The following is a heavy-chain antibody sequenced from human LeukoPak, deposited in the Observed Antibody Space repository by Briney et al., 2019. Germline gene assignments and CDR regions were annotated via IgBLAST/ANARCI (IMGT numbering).Heavy chain of an antibody. V-gene: IGHV5-51*01. CDR2: FYDGDT. J-gene: IGHJ4*02. CDR3: ASLGLSHSAGIDY. CDR1: GTSFTNYW. D-gene: IGHD3-3*02. Sequence: GESLKISCKGSGTSFTNYWIAWVRQMPGKGLECMGLFYDGDTRYSPSFQGLVALSADKSISTAYLQWSRLKASDTAIYYCASLGLSHSAGIDYWGQGTLVTVSS.